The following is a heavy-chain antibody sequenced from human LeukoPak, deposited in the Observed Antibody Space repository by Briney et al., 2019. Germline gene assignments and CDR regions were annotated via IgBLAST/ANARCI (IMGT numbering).Heavy chain of an antibody. V-gene: IGHV3-11*04. CDR2: MSSSGSTI. CDR3: ARSILPAANAIDY. Sequence: GESLRLSCTASGFTFSDYYMNWIRQAPGKGLEWISYMSSSGSTISYADSVTGRFTVSRDNAKNSLYLQMNCLIAEDTAVYYCARSILPAANAIDYWGQGTLLTVSS. J-gene: IGHJ4*02. CDR1: GFTFSDYY. D-gene: IGHD2-2*01.